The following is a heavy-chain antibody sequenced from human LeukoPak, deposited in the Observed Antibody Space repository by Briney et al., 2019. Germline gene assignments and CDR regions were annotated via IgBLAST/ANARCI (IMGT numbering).Heavy chain of an antibody. CDR3: ATSYYYDSSGYYKFDY. J-gene: IGHJ4*02. V-gene: IGHV5-51*01. CDR1: GYSFTSYW. D-gene: IGHD3-22*01. Sequence: GESLKISCKGSGYSFTSYWIGWVRQLPGKGLEWMGIIYPGDSDTRYSPSFQGQVTISADKSISTAYLQWSSLKASDTAMYYCATSYYYDSSGYYKFDYWGQGTLVTVSS. CDR2: IYPGDSDT.